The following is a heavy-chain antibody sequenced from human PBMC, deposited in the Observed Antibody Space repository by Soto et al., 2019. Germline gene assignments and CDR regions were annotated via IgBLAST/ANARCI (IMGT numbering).Heavy chain of an antibody. D-gene: IGHD1-1*01. CDR1: GFTFSAYW. CDR2: ISDDGSTT. J-gene: IGHJ4*02. V-gene: IGHV3-74*01. Sequence: GGSLRLSCSVSGFTFSAYWMHWVRQVPGKGLTWVSRISDDGSTTTYADSVKGRFVISRDNAKNSLYLEMNTLRADDSGLYYCARGPRVSSTGTGAHWGRGTLVTVSS. CDR3: ARGPRVSSTGTGAH.